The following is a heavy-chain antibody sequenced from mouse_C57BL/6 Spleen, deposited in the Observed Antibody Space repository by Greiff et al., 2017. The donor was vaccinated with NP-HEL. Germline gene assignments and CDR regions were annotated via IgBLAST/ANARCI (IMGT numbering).Heavy chain of an antibody. CDR1: GFSLTSYG. Sequence: VQLVESGPGLVAPSQSLSITCTVSGFSLTSYGVHWVRQPPGKGLEWLVVIWSDGSTTYNSALKSRLSISKDNSKSQVFLKMNSLQTDDTAMYYCARHDGYRYYYAMDYWGQGTSVTVSS. J-gene: IGHJ4*01. CDR2: IWSDGST. D-gene: IGHD2-3*01. CDR3: ARHDGYRYYYAMDY. V-gene: IGHV2-6-1*01.